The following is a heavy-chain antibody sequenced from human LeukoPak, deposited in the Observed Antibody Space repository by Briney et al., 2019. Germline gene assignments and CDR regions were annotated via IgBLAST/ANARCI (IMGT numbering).Heavy chain of an antibody. CDR3: ARQFRDYGDYSDY. V-gene: IGHV5-51*01. Sequence: GESLKISCKGSGYSFTSYWIGWVRQMPGKGLEWMGIIYPGDSDTRYSPSFQGEVTISADKSISTAYLQWSSLEASDTAMYYCARQFRDYGDYSDYWGQGTLVTVSS. J-gene: IGHJ4*02. CDR2: IYPGDSDT. D-gene: IGHD4-17*01. CDR1: GYSFTSYW.